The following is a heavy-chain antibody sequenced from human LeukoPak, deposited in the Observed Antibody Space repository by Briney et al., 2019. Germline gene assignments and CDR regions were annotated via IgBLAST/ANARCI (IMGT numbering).Heavy chain of an antibody. CDR3: ARDGWGISGNWFDP. Sequence: PSETLSLTCTVSGGSISSSSYYWGWIRQPPGKGLEWIGSIYYSGSTYYNPSLKSRVTISVDTSKNQFSLKLSSVTAADTAVYYCARDGWGISGNWFDPWGQGTLVTVSS. V-gene: IGHV4-39*07. J-gene: IGHJ5*02. CDR2: IYYSGST. CDR1: GGSISSSSYY. D-gene: IGHD2/OR15-2a*01.